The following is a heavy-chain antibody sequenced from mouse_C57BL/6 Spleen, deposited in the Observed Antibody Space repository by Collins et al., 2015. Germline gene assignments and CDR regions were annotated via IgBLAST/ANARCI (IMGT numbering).Heavy chain of an antibody. V-gene: IGHV1-59*01. CDR3: ARDYGNYYFDY. J-gene: IGHJ2*01. Sequence: KASGYTFTSYWMHWVKQRPGQGLEWIGVIDPSDSYTNFNQKFKGKATLTVDTSSSTAYMQLSSLTSEDSAVYYCARDYGNYYFDYWGRGTTLTVSS. CDR1: GYTFTSYW. CDR2: IDPSDSYT. D-gene: IGHD2-1*01.